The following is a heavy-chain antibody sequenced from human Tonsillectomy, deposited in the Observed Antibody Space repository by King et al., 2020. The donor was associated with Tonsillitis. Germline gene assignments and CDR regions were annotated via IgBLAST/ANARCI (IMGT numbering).Heavy chain of an antibody. V-gene: IGHV2-5*02. J-gene: IGHJ6*03. CDR2: IYWDDDK. CDR1: GFSLSQSRLG. CDR3: AHMRGEKDVEFHNYMAV. D-gene: IGHD3-16*01. Sequence: LTLKESGRALVRPTETLTLTCTFSGFSLSQSRLGVGWIRQPPGKPLEWLALIYWDDDKRYSPSLRSRLAVTKDTFRKRIVLTVTDMRPMDSGTYYCAHMRGEKDVEFHNYMAVWGGGTTVTVSS.